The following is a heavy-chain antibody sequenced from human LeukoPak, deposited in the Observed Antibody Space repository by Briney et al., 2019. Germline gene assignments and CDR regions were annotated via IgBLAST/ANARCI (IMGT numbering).Heavy chain of an antibody. CDR1: GGSISSSSYY. J-gene: IGHJ4*02. D-gene: IGHD6-19*01. CDR3: ARLTRIAVAGTTGRDY. CDR2: IYYSGST. V-gene: IGHV4-39*01. Sequence: PSETLSLTCTVSGGSISSSSYYWGWIRQPPGKGLEWIGSIYYSGSTYYNPSLKSRVTISVDTSKNQFSLKLSSVTAADTAVYYCARLTRIAVAGTTGRDYWGQGTLVTVSS.